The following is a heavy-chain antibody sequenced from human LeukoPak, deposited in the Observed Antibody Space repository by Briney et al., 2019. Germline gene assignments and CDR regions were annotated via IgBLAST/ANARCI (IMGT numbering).Heavy chain of an antibody. Sequence: GASVKVSCKASGYTFTSYAMNWVRQAPGQGLEWMGWISAYNGNTNYAQKLQGRVTMTTDTSTSTTYMELRSLRSDDTAVYYCARGSPDYNYDSSGYSAPDYWGQGTLVTVSS. CDR3: ARGSPDYNYDSSGYSAPDY. D-gene: IGHD3-22*01. CDR2: ISAYNGNT. CDR1: GYTFTSYA. V-gene: IGHV1-18*01. J-gene: IGHJ4*02.